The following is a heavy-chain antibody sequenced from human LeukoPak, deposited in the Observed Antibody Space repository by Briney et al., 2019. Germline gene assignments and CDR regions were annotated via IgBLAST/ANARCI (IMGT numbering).Heavy chain of an antibody. CDR1: GGTFSSYA. CDR3: ARDPVGAVAGTVDY. CDR2: IIPIFGTA. V-gene: IGHV1-69*06. D-gene: IGHD6-19*01. J-gene: IGHJ4*02. Sequence: ASVKVSCKASGGTFSSYAISWVRQAPGQGLEWTGGIIPIFGTANYAQKFQGRVTITADKSTSTAYMELSSLRSEDTAVYYCARDPVGAVAGTVDYWGQGTLVTVSS.